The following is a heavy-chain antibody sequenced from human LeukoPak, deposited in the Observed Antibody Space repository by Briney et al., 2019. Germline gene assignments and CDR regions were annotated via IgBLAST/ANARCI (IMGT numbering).Heavy chain of an antibody. D-gene: IGHD2-15*01. CDR3: ARGSKFVGFDY. Sequence: SETLSLTCAVYGGSFSGYYWSWIRQPPGKGLEWIGEIDHSGSTNYNPSLKSRVTISVDTSKNQFSLKLSSVTAADTAVYYCARGSKFVGFDYWGQGTLVTVSS. V-gene: IGHV4-34*01. J-gene: IGHJ4*02. CDR1: GGSFSGYY. CDR2: IDHSGST.